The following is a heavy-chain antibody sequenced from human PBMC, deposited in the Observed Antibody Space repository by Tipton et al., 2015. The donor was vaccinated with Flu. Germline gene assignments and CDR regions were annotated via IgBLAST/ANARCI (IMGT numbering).Heavy chain of an antibody. CDR3: ATQLLHPGGRVHYWYFDL. V-gene: IGHV4-59*01. CDR1: GGSISSYY. D-gene: IGHD4-23*01. Sequence: TLSLTCTVSGGSISSYYWSWIRQPPGKGLEWIGYIYYSGSTNYNPSLKSRVTISVDTSKNQFSLKLSSVTAADTAVYYFATQLLHPGGRVHYWYFDLWGRGTLVTVSS. J-gene: IGHJ2*01. CDR2: IYYSGST.